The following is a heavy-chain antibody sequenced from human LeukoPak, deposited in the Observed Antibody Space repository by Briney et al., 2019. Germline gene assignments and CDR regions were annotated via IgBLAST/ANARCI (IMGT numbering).Heavy chain of an antibody. Sequence: GGSLRLSCAASRFTFSSYGMHWVRQAPGKGLEWVAYIQYDGSNEQYADSVKGRFSISRDSSKNILYLQMNSLRAEDTAVYYCARRAGAYSHPYDYWGQGTLVTVSS. CDR3: ARRAGAYSHPYDY. CDR1: RFTFSSYG. CDR2: IQYDGSNE. D-gene: IGHD4/OR15-4a*01. V-gene: IGHV3-30*12. J-gene: IGHJ4*02.